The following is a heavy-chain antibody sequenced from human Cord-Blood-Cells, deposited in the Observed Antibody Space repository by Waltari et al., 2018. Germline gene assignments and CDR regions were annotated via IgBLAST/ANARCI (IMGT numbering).Heavy chain of an antibody. V-gene: IGHV3-7*01. Sequence: EVQLVESGGGLVQPGGSLRLACAASGFTFSSYLMSWVRQAPGKGLEWVANIKQDGSEKYYVDSVKGRFTISRDNAKNSLYLQMNSLRAEDTAVYYCARDPTEGTTSDYWGQGTLVTVSS. CDR1: GFTFSSYL. CDR2: IKQDGSEK. CDR3: ARDPTEGTTSDY. D-gene: IGHD4-17*01. J-gene: IGHJ4*02.